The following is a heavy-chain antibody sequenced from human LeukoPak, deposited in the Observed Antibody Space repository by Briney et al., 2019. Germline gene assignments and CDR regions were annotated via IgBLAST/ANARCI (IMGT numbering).Heavy chain of an antibody. J-gene: IGHJ6*02. Sequence: GGSLRLSCAASGFTIGPYSMYWVRQGPGRGLEWVSVIKADGSGTFYADSVRGRFTTSRDNSKNSLYLQMNSLTSEDTALYYCATWAFYHNLDVWGQGTTVIVSS. V-gene: IGHV3-43*02. CDR2: IKADGSGT. CDR1: GFTIGPYS. D-gene: IGHD2/OR15-2a*01. CDR3: ATWAFYHNLDV.